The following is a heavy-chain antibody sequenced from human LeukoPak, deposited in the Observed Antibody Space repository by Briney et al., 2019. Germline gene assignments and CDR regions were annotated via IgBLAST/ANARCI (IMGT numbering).Heavy chain of an antibody. D-gene: IGHD3-10*01. J-gene: IGHJ5*02. Sequence: SETLSLTCAVYGGSFSGYYWSWIRQPPGKGLEWIGEINHSGSTNYNPSLKSRVTISVDTSKNQFSLKLSSVTAADTAVYYRARRKVRGVPWFDPWGQGTLVTVSS. CDR2: INHSGST. CDR1: GGSFSGYY. CDR3: ARRKVRGVPWFDP. V-gene: IGHV4-34*01.